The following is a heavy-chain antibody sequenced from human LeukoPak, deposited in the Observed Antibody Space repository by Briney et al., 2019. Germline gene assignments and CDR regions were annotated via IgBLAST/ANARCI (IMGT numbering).Heavy chain of an antibody. CDR1: GGSINGYY. V-gene: IGHV4-59*01. J-gene: IGHJ5*02. CDR2: ISDSGST. CDR3: ARVFRGAVTSNWFDP. Sequence: SGTLSLTCTVSGGSINGYYWTWIRQPPGKGLEWIGYISDSGSTNYSPSLKSRVTMSVDSSNTEFSLRLNSVTAADTAVYYCARVFRGAVTSNWFDPWGQGTLVTVSS. D-gene: IGHD4-17*01.